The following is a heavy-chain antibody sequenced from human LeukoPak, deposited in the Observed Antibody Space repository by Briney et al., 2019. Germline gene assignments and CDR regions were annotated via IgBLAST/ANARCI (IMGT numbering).Heavy chain of an antibody. CDR1: GFNFNNYG. Sequence: PGGSLRLSCAASGFNFNNYGLVWVRQAPGKGLEWVSAISNDGGGTTYADFVKGRFTISRDNSKNTLFLQMDSLRAEDTALYYCAKGSSGYFFDLWGQGTLVTVSS. CDR3: AKGSSGYFFDL. CDR2: ISNDGGGT. V-gene: IGHV3-23*01. D-gene: IGHD3-22*01. J-gene: IGHJ4*02.